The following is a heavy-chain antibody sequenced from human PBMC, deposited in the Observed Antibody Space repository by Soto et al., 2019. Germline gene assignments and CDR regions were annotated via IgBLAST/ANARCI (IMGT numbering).Heavy chain of an antibody. CDR3: ARGRTMVRGGSNWFDP. Sequence: QLQLQESGSGLVKPSQTLSLTCAVSGGSISSGGYSWSWIRQPPGKGLEWIGYIYHSGSTYYNPSLKSRVTISVDRSKNQFSLKLSSVTAADTAVYYCARGRTMVRGGSNWFDPWGQGTLVTVSS. D-gene: IGHD3-10*01. J-gene: IGHJ5*02. V-gene: IGHV4-30-2*01. CDR1: GGSISSGGYS. CDR2: IYHSGST.